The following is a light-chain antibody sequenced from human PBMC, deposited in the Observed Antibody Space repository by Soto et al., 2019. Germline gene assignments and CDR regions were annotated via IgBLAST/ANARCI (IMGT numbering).Light chain of an antibody. Sequence: DIQMTQSPSSLSASVGDRVTITCRASQKIGTSLNWYQQKSGQAPKLLISSISNLQSGVPSRFSGSGSGTDFTFTISSLQPEDFATYYCQQTYTLPRTFAQGTKVDIK. J-gene: IGKJ1*01. CDR2: SIS. V-gene: IGKV1-39*01. CDR3: QQTYTLPRT. CDR1: QKIGTS.